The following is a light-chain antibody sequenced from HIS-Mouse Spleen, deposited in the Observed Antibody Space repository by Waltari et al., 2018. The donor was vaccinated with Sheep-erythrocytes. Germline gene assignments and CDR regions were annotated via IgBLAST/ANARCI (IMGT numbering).Light chain of an antibody. CDR2: EGS. CDR3: CSYAGSSTLV. Sequence: QSALTQPASVSGSPGQSIPISCTGPSSDVGSYNLVSWYQQHPGKAPKLIIYEGSKRPSGVSNRFSGSKSGNTASLTISGLQAEDEADYYCCSYAGSSTLVFGGGTKLTVL. V-gene: IGLV2-23*01. J-gene: IGLJ2*01. CDR1: SSDVGSYNL.